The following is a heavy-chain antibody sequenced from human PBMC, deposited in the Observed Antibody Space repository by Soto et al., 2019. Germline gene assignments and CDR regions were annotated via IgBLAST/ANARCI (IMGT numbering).Heavy chain of an antibody. V-gene: IGHV3-30-3*01. D-gene: IGHD6-25*01. CDR3: ASSANYGMDV. CDR1: GFTFSSYA. J-gene: IGHJ6*02. CDR2: ISYDGSNK. Sequence: QVQLVESGGGVVQPGRSLRLSCAASGFTFSSYAMHWLRQAPGKGLEWVAVISYDGSNKYYADSVKGRFTISRDNSKNTLYLQMNSLRAEDTAVYYCASSANYGMDVWGQGTTVTVSS.